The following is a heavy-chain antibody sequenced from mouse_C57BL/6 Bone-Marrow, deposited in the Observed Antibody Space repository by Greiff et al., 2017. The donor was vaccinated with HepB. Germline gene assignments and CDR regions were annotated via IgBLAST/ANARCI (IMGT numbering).Heavy chain of an antibody. V-gene: IGHV1-26*01. Sequence: EVKLQQSGPELVKPGASVKISCKASGYTFTDYYMNWVKQSHGKSLEWIGDINPNNGGTSYNQKFKGKATLTVDKSSSTAYMELRSLTSEDSAVYYCAGDWDYAMDYWGQGTSVTVSS. CDR3: AGDWDYAMDY. D-gene: IGHD4-1*01. CDR2: INPNNGGT. J-gene: IGHJ4*01. CDR1: GYTFTDYY.